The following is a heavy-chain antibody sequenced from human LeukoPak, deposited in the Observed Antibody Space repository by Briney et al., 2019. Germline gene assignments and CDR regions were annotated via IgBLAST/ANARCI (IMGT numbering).Heavy chain of an antibody. CDR1: GYTFTSYA. CDR3: ARARADVVVPAAPDY. J-gene: IGHJ4*02. V-gene: IGHV1-3*01. Sequence: ASVKVSCKASGYTFTSYAMHWVRQAPGQRLEWMGWINAGNGNTNYAQKLQGRVTMTTDTSTSTAYMELRSLRSDDTAVYYCARARADVVVPAAPDYWGQGTLVTVSS. D-gene: IGHD2-2*01. CDR2: INAGNGNT.